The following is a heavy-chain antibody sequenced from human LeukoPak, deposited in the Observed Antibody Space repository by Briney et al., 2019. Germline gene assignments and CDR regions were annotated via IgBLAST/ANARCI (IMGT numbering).Heavy chain of an antibody. V-gene: IGHV3-66*01. CDR3: AREGWSYGDYVSS. Sequence: PGGSLRLSCAASGLTVSGNYMSWVRQAPGKGLEWVSIIYSDETTAYPDSVKGRFTISRDNSKNMLYLQMNSLRAEDTAVYYCAREGWSYGDYVSSWGQGTLVTVSS. CDR1: GLTVSGNY. J-gene: IGHJ5*02. CDR2: IYSDETT. D-gene: IGHD4-17*01.